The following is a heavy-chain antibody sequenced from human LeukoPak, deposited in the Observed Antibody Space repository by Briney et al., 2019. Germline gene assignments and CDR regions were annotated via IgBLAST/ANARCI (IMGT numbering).Heavy chain of an antibody. J-gene: IGHJ4*02. CDR2: IYPGDSDT. D-gene: IGHD2-8*01. Sequence: GESLKISCKGSGYSFASYWIGWVRQMPGKGLEWMGIIYPGDSDTRYSPSFQGQVTISADKSISTAYLQWSSQKASDTAMYYCARHESCSNGVCYQINSWGQGTLVTVSS. V-gene: IGHV5-51*01. CDR1: GYSFASYW. CDR3: ARHESCSNGVCYQINS.